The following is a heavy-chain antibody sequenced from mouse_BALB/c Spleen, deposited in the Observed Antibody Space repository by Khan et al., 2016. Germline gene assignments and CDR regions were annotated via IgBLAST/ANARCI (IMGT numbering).Heavy chain of an antibody. CDR1: GYSITSGYS. Sequence: EVQLQESGPDLVKPSQSLSLTCTVTGYSITSGYSWHWIRQFPGNKLEWMGYIHYSGSTNYHPSLKSRISITRDTSKNTFFLQLNSVTTEDTATYYGARCDYAEIFAYWGQGTLVTVSA. J-gene: IGHJ3*01. D-gene: IGHD2-13*01. CDR2: IHYSGST. CDR3: ARCDYAEIFAY. V-gene: IGHV3-1*02.